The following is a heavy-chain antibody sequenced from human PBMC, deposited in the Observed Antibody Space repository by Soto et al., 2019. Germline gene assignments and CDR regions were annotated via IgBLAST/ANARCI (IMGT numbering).Heavy chain of an antibody. CDR3: TRLTILLGSSWRYNWFDP. CDR2: IRSKANSYAT. Sequence: GGSLRLSCAASGFTFSGSAMHWVRQASGKGLEWVGRIRSKANSYATAYAASVKGRFTISRDDSKNTAYLQMNSLKTEDTAVYYCTRLTILLGSSWRYNWFDPWGQGTLVTVPS. D-gene: IGHD6-13*01. V-gene: IGHV3-73*01. CDR1: GFTFSGSA. J-gene: IGHJ5*01.